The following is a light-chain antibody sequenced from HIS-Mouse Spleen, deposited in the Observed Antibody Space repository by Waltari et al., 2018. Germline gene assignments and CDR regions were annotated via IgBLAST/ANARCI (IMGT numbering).Light chain of an antibody. Sequence: SYELTQPPSVSVSPGQTARITCSGDALPKKYAYWYQQKSGQAPVLVIYEDSKRPSGIAEVFSGCSSGKMATLTISGAQVEDEVDYYCYSTDSSGNHRVFGGGTKLTVL. V-gene: IGLV3-10*01. CDR1: ALPKKY. CDR3: YSTDSSGNHRV. J-gene: IGLJ2*01. CDR2: EDS.